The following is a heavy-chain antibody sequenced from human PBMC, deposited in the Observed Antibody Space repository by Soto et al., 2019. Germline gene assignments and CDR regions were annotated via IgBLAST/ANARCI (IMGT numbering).Heavy chain of an antibody. V-gene: IGHV3-23*01. Sequence: EMHLLESGGGLVQPGGSLRLSCAASGFTVSSFPMTWVRQAPGKGLEWVSSISSSGDDSFYADSVKGRFTISRDSSKNMLFLQLSSLRAEDTSVYSCARNVAGSIWGQGNLGTVSS. CDR1: GFTVSSFP. CDR2: ISSSGDDS. J-gene: IGHJ4*02. D-gene: IGHD6-19*01. CDR3: ARNVAGSI.